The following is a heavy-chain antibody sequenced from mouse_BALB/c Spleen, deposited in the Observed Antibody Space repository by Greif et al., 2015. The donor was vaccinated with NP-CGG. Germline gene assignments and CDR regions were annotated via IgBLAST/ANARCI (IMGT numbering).Heavy chain of an antibody. J-gene: IGHJ3*01. Sequence: QVQLQQSDAELVKPGASVKISCKASGYTFTDHAIHWVKQKPEQGLEWIGYISPGKGDIKYNEKFKGKATLTADKSSSTAYMQLNSLTSEDSAVYFCKRSAYWGQGTLVTVSA. CDR3: KRSAY. V-gene: IGHV1S53*02. CDR1: GYTFTDHA. CDR2: ISPGKGDI.